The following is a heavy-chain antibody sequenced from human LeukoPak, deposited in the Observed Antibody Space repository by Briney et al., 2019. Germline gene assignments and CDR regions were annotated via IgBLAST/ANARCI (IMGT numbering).Heavy chain of an antibody. D-gene: IGHD6-6*01. V-gene: IGHV3-74*01. CDR1: GFSFNGHW. Sequence: GGSLRLSCTASGFSFNGHWMHWARQLPGKGLVWVSRISPTGSTTGYADSVKGRFTVSRDNAKNTLYLQVNNLRAEDTAVYYCARGPNSNWSGLDFWGQGTLLTVSS. J-gene: IGHJ4*02. CDR3: ARGPNSNWSGLDF. CDR2: ISPTGSTT.